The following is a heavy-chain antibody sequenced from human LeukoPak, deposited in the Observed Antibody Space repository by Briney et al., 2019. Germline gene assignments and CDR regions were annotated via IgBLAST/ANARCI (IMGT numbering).Heavy chain of an antibody. CDR1: GFTFSSYA. V-gene: IGHV3-30*18. J-gene: IGHJ3*02. Sequence: GRALRLSCAASGFTFSSYAMHWVRQAPGKGLEWVALISYDGSNKYYADSVKGRFTISRDNSKNTLYLQMNSLRAEDTAVYYCAKFFTGEYVRAFDIWGQGTMVTVSS. CDR3: AKFFTGEYVRAFDI. CDR2: ISYDGSNK. D-gene: IGHD3-10*02.